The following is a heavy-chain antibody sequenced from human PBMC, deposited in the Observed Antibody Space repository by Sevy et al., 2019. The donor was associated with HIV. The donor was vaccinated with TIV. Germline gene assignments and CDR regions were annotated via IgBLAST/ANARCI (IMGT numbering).Heavy chain of an antibody. CDR3: TTYLGYSHSTSCHYYFDN. J-gene: IGHJ4*02. D-gene: IGHD2-2*03. Sequence: GGYLRLSCAASGFTFSGSALHWVRQASGKGLEWVGRIRMNANSYATAYAASVKGRFTISRDDSKNSAYLQMNSLKTEDTVVHYCTTYLGYSHSTSCHYYFDNWGQGTSVSVSS. CDR1: GFTFSGSA. CDR2: IRMNANSYAT. V-gene: IGHV3-73*01.